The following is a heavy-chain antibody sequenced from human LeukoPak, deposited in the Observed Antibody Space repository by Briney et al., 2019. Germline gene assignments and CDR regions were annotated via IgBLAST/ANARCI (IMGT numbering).Heavy chain of an antibody. V-gene: IGHV4-34*01. CDR3: ARGLGENYDFWSGYYLFNWFDP. CDR2: INHSGST. J-gene: IGHJ5*02. Sequence: PSETLSLTCAVYGGSFSGYYWSWIRQPPGKGLEWIGEINHSGSTNYNPSLKTRVSRSVDTSKNQFSLKLSSVTAADTAVYYCARGLGENYDFWSGYYLFNWFDPWGQGTLVTVSS. D-gene: IGHD3-3*01. CDR1: GGSFSGYY.